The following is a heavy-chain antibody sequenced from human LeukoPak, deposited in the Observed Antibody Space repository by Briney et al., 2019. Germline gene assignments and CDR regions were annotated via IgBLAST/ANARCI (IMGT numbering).Heavy chain of an antibody. Sequence: GGSLRLSCAASGFTFSSYWMHWVRQAPGKGLEWVSSISSRSSYIYYADSVKGRFTISRDNAKNSLYLQMNSLRAEDTAVYYCARDAYCSTTICKEYFDLWGRGTLVTVSS. CDR1: GFTFSSYW. CDR2: ISSRSSYI. CDR3: ARDAYCSTTICKEYFDL. J-gene: IGHJ2*01. D-gene: IGHD2-2*01. V-gene: IGHV3-21*01.